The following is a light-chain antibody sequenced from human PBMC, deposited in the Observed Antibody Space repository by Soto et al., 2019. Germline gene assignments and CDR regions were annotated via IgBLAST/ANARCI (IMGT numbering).Light chain of an antibody. Sequence: QSALTQPASVSGSPGQSITISCTGTSSDVGGYNYVSWYQQHPGKAPKLIIYNVNNRPSGVSNRFSGSKSGNTASLTISGLQAEDEGHYYCSSFTSSNTVLFGGGTKLTVL. CDR1: SSDVGGYNY. J-gene: IGLJ2*01. V-gene: IGLV2-14*01. CDR2: NVN. CDR3: SSFTSSNTVL.